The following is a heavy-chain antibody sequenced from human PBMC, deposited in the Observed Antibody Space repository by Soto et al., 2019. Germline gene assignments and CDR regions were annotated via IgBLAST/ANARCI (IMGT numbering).Heavy chain of an antibody. CDR1: GFTFSSYA. D-gene: IGHD6-13*01. V-gene: IGHV3-23*01. CDR3: AKEIAAAGTEKNPSSHY. CDR2: ISGSGGST. Sequence: EGSLRLSCAASGFTFSSYAMSWVRQAPGKGLEWVSAISGSGGSTYYADSVKGRFTISRDNSKNTLYLQMNSLRAEDTAVYYCAKEIAAAGTEKNPSSHYWGQGTLVPVSS. J-gene: IGHJ4*02.